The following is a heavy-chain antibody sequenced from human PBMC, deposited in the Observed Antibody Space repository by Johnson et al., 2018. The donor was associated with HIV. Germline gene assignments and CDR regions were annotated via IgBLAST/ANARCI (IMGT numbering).Heavy chain of an antibody. CDR2: IFSDGTT. CDR3: AKDRGDYGGNRDACDI. V-gene: IGHV3-66*03. Sequence: VQLVESGGGLIQPGGSLRLSCAASGLTVSSNYMRWVRQAPGQGLEWVSVIFSDGTTYHADSVKGRFTISRDNYKNMLYLQLNSLGAEDTAVYYCAKDRGDYGGNRDACDIWGQGTMVTVSS. D-gene: IGHD4-23*01. CDR1: GLTVSSNY. J-gene: IGHJ3*02.